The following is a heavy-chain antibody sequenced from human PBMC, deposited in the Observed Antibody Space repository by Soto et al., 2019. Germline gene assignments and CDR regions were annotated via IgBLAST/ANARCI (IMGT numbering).Heavy chain of an antibody. Sequence: EVQLVETGGGLIQPGGSLRLSCAASGFSVSRTYMSWVRQAPGKGLEWVSVIYSGSSTDYADSVKGRFTISRDNSKNTLYLQMNSLRADDTAVYYCAREGIGEYYFDYWGQGTLVTVPS. J-gene: IGHJ4*02. D-gene: IGHD6-13*01. CDR2: IYSGSST. CDR3: AREGIGEYYFDY. CDR1: GFSVSRTY. V-gene: IGHV3-53*02.